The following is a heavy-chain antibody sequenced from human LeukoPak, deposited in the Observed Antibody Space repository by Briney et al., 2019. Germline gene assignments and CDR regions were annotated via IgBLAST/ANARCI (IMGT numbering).Heavy chain of an antibody. J-gene: IGHJ3*02. Sequence: PSETLSLTCTVSGGSISSFYWSWIRQPPGKGLEWIGDIYYSGSTNYNPSLKSRVTISVDTSKNQFSLKLSSVTAADTAVYYCARWRYCGGDCYPSAFDIWGQGTMVTVSS. V-gene: IGHV4-59*01. CDR2: IYYSGST. CDR3: ARWRYCGGDCYPSAFDI. D-gene: IGHD2-21*02. CDR1: GGSISSFY.